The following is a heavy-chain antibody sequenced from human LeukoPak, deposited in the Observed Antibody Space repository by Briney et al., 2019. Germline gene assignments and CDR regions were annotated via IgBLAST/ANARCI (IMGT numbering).Heavy chain of an antibody. CDR1: GFTFSSYG. CDR2: IWYDGSNK. J-gene: IGHJ6*03. CDR3: AKGQDSSSWYGDYYYYMDV. Sequence: GGSLRLSRAASGFTFSSYGMHWVRQAPGKGLEWVAVIWYDGSNKYYADSVKGRFTISRDNSKNTLYLQMNSLRAEDTAVYYCAKGQDSSSWYGDYYYYMDVWGKGTTVTVSS. V-gene: IGHV3-33*06. D-gene: IGHD6-13*01.